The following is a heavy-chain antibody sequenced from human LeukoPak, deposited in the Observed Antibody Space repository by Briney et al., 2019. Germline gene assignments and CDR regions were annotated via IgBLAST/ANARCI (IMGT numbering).Heavy chain of an antibody. Sequence: ASVKVSCKASGYTFTSYGISWVRQPPGRGREWMGWISAYNDNTNYARTLQGRVTMTTDTPTSTDYLELRSLRSDDTAVYYCARDLGTGYSYGYFDYWGQGTLVTVSS. D-gene: IGHD5-18*01. CDR2: ISAYNDNT. CDR1: GYTFTSYG. J-gene: IGHJ4*02. CDR3: ARDLGTGYSYGYFDY. V-gene: IGHV1-18*01.